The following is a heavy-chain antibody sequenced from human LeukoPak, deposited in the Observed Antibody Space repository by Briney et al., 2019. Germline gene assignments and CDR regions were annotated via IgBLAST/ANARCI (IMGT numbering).Heavy chain of an antibody. V-gene: IGHV1-24*01. CDR1: GYTLTELS. Sequence: ASVKVSCKVSGYTLTELSMHWVRQAPGKGLEWMGGFDPEDGETIYAQKFQGRVTMTEDTSTDTAYMELSSLRSEDTAVYYYATFKLAPDAFDIWGQGTMVTVSS. D-gene: IGHD6-13*01. J-gene: IGHJ3*02. CDR2: FDPEDGET. CDR3: ATFKLAPDAFDI.